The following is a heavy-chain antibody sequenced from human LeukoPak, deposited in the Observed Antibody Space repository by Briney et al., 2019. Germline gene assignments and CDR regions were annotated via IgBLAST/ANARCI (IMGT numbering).Heavy chain of an antibody. CDR1: GFTFSSYS. D-gene: IGHD3-3*01. V-gene: IGHV3-48*01. J-gene: IGHJ4*02. CDR3: ARHTMEGYFDY. CDR2: ISSSSSTI. Sequence: GGSLRLSCAASGFTFSSYSMNWVRQAPGKGLECVSYISSSSSTIYYADSVKGRFTISRDNAKNSLYLQMNSLRAEDTAVYYCARHTMEGYFDYWGQGTLVTVSS.